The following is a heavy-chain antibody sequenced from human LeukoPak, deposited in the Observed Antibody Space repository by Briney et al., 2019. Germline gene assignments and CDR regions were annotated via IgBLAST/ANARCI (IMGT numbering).Heavy chain of an antibody. V-gene: IGHV1-2*02. CDR3: ARRVGATHVWFDP. CDR1: GYTFTGYY. CDR2: INPNINGT. J-gene: IGHJ5*02. D-gene: IGHD1-26*01. Sequence: ASVKVSCKASGYTFTGYYIHWVRQAPGQGLEWMGWINPNINGTNYAQKFQGRVTMTGDRSISTAYMELSRLRSDDTAVYYCARRVGATHVWFDPWGQGTLVTVSS.